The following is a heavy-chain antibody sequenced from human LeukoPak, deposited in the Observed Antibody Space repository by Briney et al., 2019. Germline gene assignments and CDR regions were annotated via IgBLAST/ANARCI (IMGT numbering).Heavy chain of an antibody. V-gene: IGHV3-21*01. Sequence: PGGSLRLSCAASGFTFSSYSMNWVHQAPGKGLEWVSSISSSSSYIYYADSVKGRFTISRDNAKNSLYLQMNSLRAEDTAVYYCARDAGAATGTTETDYWGQGTLVTVSS. D-gene: IGHD1-1*01. CDR2: ISSSSSYI. J-gene: IGHJ4*02. CDR1: GFTFSSYS. CDR3: ARDAGAATGTTETDY.